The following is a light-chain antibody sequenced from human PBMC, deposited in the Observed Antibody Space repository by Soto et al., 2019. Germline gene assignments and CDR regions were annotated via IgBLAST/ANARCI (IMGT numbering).Light chain of an antibody. J-gene: IGKJ1*01. CDR3: QKYDSVPQT. V-gene: IGKV1-27*01. CDR1: QGISNH. CDR2: AAT. Sequence: DIQMTQSPSSLSACVGDRVTITCRASQGISNHLVWYQQKPGKVPKLLIYAATTLQSGVPSRFSGSGSGTDFTLTISSLQPEDVATYYCQKYDSVPQTFGQGTKVDIK.